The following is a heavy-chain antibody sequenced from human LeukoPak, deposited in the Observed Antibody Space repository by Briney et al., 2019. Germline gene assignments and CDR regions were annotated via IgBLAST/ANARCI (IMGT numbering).Heavy chain of an antibody. CDR3: ARDSQGTSGYYYMDV. CDR2: ISSSSSYI. D-gene: IGHD2-2*01. V-gene: IGHV3-21*01. Sequence: GGSLRLSCAASGFTFSSYSMNWVRQAPGKGLEGVSSISSSSSYIYYADSVKGRFTISRDNAKNSLYLQMNSQRAEDTAVYYCARDSQGTSGYYYMDVWGKGTTVTVSS. J-gene: IGHJ6*03. CDR1: GFTFSSYS.